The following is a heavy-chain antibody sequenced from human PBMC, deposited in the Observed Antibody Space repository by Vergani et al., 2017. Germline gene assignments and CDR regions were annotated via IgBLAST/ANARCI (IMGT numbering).Heavy chain of an antibody. J-gene: IGHJ1*01. CDR3: ATKSCGTPGCQIGYFRE. CDR1: GFTFSSHA. D-gene: IGHD1-1*01. CDR2: ISYDGSNK. Sequence: QVQLVESGGGVVQPGRSLRLSCAASGFTFSSHAMHWVRQAPGKGLEWVAVISYDGSNKYYADSVKGRFTISRDNSKNTLYLQMNSLRAEDTAVYYCATKSCGTPGCQIGYFREWGQGTLVTVSS. V-gene: IGHV3-30-3*01.